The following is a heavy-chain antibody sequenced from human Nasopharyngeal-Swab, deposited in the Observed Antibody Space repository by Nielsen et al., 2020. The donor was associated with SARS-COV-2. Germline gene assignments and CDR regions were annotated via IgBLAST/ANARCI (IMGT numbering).Heavy chain of an antibody. CDR1: GYTFTSYA. D-gene: IGHD6-13*01. Sequence: ASVKVSCKASGYTFTSYAMNWVRQAPGQGLEWMGWINTNTGNPTYAQGFTGRFVFSFDTSVSTAFLQISSLKAEDTAVYYCARARYSSSWYEYYYYYYGMDVWGQGTTVTVSS. J-gene: IGHJ6*02. CDR2: INTNTGNP. V-gene: IGHV7-4-1*02. CDR3: ARARYSSSWYEYYYYYYGMDV.